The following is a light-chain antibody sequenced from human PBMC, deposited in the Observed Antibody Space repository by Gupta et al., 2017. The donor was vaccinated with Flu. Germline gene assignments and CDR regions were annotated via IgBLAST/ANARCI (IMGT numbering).Light chain of an antibody. V-gene: IGKV3-20*01. J-gene: IGKJ2*01. CDR1: QRVSSRY. CDR2: GAS. CDR3: QQYSTSPWT. Sequence: EIVLTQSPGTLSLSPGERVTFSCRASQRVSSRYLAWYQQKPGQAPTLLMYGASGRAAAIPDRFSGSGSETDFTLTISGLEPEDFAVYYCQQYSTSPWTFGQGTKLEI.